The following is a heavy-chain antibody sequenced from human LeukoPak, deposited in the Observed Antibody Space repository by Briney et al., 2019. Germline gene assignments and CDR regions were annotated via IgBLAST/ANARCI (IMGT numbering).Heavy chain of an antibody. J-gene: IGHJ5*02. Sequence: SQTLSLTCAVSGDSVSSNSAAWNWIRQSPSRGLEWLGKTYYRSKWYNDYAVSVRGRITVNPDTSKNQFSLHLNSVTPEDTAVYYCARRLTQYDCFDPWGQGILVTVSS. CDR2: TYYRSKWYN. CDR1: GDSVSSNSAA. V-gene: IGHV6-1*01. CDR3: ARRLTQYDCFDP. D-gene: IGHD2-2*01.